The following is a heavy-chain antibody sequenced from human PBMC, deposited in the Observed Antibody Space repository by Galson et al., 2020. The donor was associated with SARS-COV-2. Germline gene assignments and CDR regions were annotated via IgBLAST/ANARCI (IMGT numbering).Heavy chain of an antibody. V-gene: IGHV3-21*01. D-gene: IGHD4-17*01. CDR3: ARGFGDFAYFDY. CDR1: GFTFRYST. Sequence: TGGSLRLSCAASGFTFRYSTMNWVRQAPGKGLEWVSTISHSSSFIYYVDSVKGRFTISRDNAKDSLYLQLNSLRAEDTAIYYCARGFGDFAYFDYWGQGIRVTVSS. CDR2: ISHSSSFI. J-gene: IGHJ4*02.